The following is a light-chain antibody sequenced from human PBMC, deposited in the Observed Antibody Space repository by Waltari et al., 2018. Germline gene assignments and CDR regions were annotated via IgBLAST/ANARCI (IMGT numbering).Light chain of an antibody. J-gene: IGKJ2*01. Sequence: DIQMTQSPSTLSASLGDRVSITCRASQNIHSWLAWYQQKPGKAPKLLFYKASTLQTGVPSRFSCSVSGTDFTLTISSLQPDDFATYYCQQYDTVPYTFGLGTKVE. CDR2: KAS. V-gene: IGKV1-5*03. CDR3: QQYDTVPYT. CDR1: QNIHSW.